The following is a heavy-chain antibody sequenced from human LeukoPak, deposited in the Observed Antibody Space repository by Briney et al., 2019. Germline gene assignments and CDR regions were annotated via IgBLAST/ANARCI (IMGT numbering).Heavy chain of an antibody. CDR1: GYSISSGYY. V-gene: IGHV4-38-2*02. D-gene: IGHD6-19*01. CDR3: AREAGDYYFDY. CDR2: IYHSGST. J-gene: IGHJ4*02. Sequence: SETLSPTCTVSGYSISSGYYWGWIRQPPGKGLEWIGSIYHSGSTYYNPSLKSRVTISVDTSKNQFSLKLSSVTAADTAVYYCAREAGDYYFDYWGQGTLVTVSS.